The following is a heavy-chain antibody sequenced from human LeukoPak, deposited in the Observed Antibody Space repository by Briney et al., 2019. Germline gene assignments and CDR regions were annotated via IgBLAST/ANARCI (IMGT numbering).Heavy chain of an antibody. CDR3: ARDAGYSYGYSFYYFDY. Sequence: SETLSLTCTVSGCSISSGSYYWSWIRQPAGKGLEWIGRIYTSGSTNYNPSLKSRVTISVDTSKNQFSLRLSSMTAADTALYYCARDAGYSYGYSFYYFDYWGQGTLVTV. CDR2: IYTSGST. J-gene: IGHJ4*02. D-gene: IGHD5-18*01. V-gene: IGHV4-61*02. CDR1: GCSISSGSYY.